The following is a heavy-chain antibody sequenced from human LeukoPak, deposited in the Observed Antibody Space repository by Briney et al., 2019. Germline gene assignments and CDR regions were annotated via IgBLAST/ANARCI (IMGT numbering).Heavy chain of an antibody. D-gene: IGHD6-13*01. V-gene: IGHV4-4*07. CDR3: AREDSLSSWYFDA. CDR2: IYSSGGT. J-gene: IGHJ5*02. Sequence: SETLSLTCTVSDGSISSFYWNWIRQPAGKGLEWIGRIYSSGGTNYNPSLKCRVTMAVDTSKNQVSLKVSSVTAADTAVYYWAREDSLSSWYFDAWGQGTLVTVSS. CDR1: DGSISSFY.